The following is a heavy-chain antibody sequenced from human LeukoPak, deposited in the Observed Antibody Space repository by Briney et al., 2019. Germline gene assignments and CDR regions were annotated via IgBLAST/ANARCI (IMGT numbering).Heavy chain of an antibody. V-gene: IGHV3-23*01. J-gene: IGHJ4*02. CDR1: GFTFSSYA. D-gene: IGHD3/OR15-3a*01. Sequence: GGSLRLSCAASGFTFSSYAMSWVRQAPGKGLEWVSSISGSGGSTYYADSVKGRFTISRDNSKNTLDLQMDSLRAEDTAEYYCAGITIFGLVPDFHWGQGILVTVSS. CDR3: AGITIFGLVPDFH. CDR2: ISGSGGST.